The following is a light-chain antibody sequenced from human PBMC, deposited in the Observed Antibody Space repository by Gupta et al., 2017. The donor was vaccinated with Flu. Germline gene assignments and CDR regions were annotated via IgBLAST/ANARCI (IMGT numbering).Light chain of an antibody. V-gene: IGKV3-20*01. CDR2: GAS. CDR3: QQYGSSGT. J-gene: IGKJ2*02. Sequence: PGTLSLSPGERATLSCRASQSVSSSYLAWYQQKPGQAPRLLIYGASSRATGIPDRFSGSGSGTDFTLTISRLEPEDFAVYYCQQYGSSGTFGQGTKLEIK. CDR1: QSVSSSY.